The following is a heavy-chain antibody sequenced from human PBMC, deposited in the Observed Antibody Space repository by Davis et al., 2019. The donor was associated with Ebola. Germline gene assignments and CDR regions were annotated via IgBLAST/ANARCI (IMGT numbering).Heavy chain of an antibody. V-gene: IGHV4-59*01. CDR1: GDSISSYY. D-gene: IGHD2-15*01. CDR2: ISRSGGT. J-gene: IGHJ4*02. Sequence: SETLSLTCTVSGDSISSYYWSWIRQPPGKGLEWIGYISRSGGTYYNPSVESRVTMSVDTSNNQVSLNLRSATAADTAVYYCARGGEDFVVVVPSTPDYWGQGTLVTVSS. CDR3: ARGGEDFVVVVPSTPDY.